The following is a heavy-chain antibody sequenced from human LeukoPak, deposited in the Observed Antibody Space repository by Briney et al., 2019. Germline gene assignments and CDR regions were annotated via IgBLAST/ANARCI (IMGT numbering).Heavy chain of an antibody. CDR3: ARDRSGGSWGAFDI. D-gene: IGHD2-15*01. V-gene: IGHV3-21*01. J-gene: IGHJ3*02. Sequence: PGGSLRLSCAASGFTFSSYSMNWVRQAPGKGLEWVSSISSSSSYIYYADSVKGRFTISRDNAKNSLYLQMNSLRAEDTAVYYCARDRSGGSWGAFDIWGQGTMVTVSP. CDR1: GFTFSSYS. CDR2: ISSSSSYI.